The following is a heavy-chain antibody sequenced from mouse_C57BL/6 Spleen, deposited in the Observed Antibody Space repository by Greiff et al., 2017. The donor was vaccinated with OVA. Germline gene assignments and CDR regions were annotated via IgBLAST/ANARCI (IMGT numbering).Heavy chain of an antibody. Sequence: QVQLKQSGAELVRPGASVTLSCKASGYTFTDYEMHWVKQTPVHGLEWIGAIDPETGGTAYNQKFKGKAILTADKSSSTAYMELRSLTSEDSAVYYCTRGYDYDEGWFAYWGQGTLVTVSA. J-gene: IGHJ3*01. D-gene: IGHD2-4*01. CDR1: GYTFTDYE. CDR3: TRGYDYDEGWFAY. CDR2: IDPETGGT. V-gene: IGHV1-15*01.